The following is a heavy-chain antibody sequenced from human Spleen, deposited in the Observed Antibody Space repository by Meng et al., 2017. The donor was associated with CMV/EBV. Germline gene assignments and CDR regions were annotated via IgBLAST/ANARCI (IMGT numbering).Heavy chain of an antibody. V-gene: IGHV3-30*04. J-gene: IGHJ4*02. D-gene: IGHD1-26*01. CDR1: GFTVNSYA. CDR3: ARGGSYSYYFDY. Sequence: SCAASGFTVNSYAMHWVRQAPGKGLEWVAVISYDGSNKYYADFVKGRFSISRDTSKNTLYLQMNSLRPEDTAVYYCARGGSYSYYFDYWGQGTLVTVSS. CDR2: ISYDGSNK.